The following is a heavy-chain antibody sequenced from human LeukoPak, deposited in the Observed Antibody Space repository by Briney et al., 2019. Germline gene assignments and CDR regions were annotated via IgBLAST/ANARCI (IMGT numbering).Heavy chain of an antibody. Sequence: ASVNVSCKASGGTFSSYAISWVRQAPGQGLEWMGGIIPIFGTANYAQKFQGRVTITADESTSTAYMELSSLRSEDTAVYYCARGSVVAAFQNFDYWGQGTLVTVSS. J-gene: IGHJ4*02. CDR2: IIPIFGTA. D-gene: IGHD2-15*01. CDR1: GGTFSSYA. V-gene: IGHV1-69*13. CDR3: ARGSVVAAFQNFDY.